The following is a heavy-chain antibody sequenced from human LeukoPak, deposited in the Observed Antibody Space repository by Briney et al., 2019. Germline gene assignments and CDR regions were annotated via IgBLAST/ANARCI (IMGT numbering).Heavy chain of an antibody. V-gene: IGHV3-53*01. J-gene: IGHJ4*02. CDR3: ALAAAASSFDY. CDR2: IYSGGST. D-gene: IGHD2-15*01. Sequence: GGSLRLSCAASGFTVSSNYMSWVRQAPGKGLEWVSVIYSGGSTYYADSVKGRFTISRDNSKNTLYLQMNSLRVEDTAVYYCALAAAASSFDYWGQGTLLTASS. CDR1: GFTVSSNY.